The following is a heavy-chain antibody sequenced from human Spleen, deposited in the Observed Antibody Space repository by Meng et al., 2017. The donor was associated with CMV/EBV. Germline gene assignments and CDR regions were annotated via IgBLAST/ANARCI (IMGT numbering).Heavy chain of an antibody. Sequence: GSLRLSCTVSGGSISSSSYYWGWIRQPPGKGLEWIGSIYYSGSTYYNPSLKSRVSISVDTSKNQFSLKLSSVTAADTAVYYCARRSLGSGPGGLFDPWGQGTLVTVSS. CDR2: IYYSGST. V-gene: IGHV4-39*01. J-gene: IGHJ5*02. D-gene: IGHD6-19*01. CDR3: ARRSLGSGPGGLFDP. CDR1: GGSISSSSYY.